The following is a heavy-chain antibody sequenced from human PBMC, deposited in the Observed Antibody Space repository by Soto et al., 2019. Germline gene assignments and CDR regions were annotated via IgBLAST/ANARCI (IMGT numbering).Heavy chain of an antibody. Sequence: QVQLQESGPGLVKPSGTLSLTCAVSGGSISSSNWWSWVRQPPGKGLEWIGEIYHSGSTIYNPSLKSRVTISVDKSNNQFSLTLSSVTAADTAVYYCARVSGSYYYGMDVWGQGTTVTVSS. CDR2: IYHSGST. V-gene: IGHV4-4*02. J-gene: IGHJ6*02. CDR1: GGSISSSNW. CDR3: ARVSGSYYYGMDV. D-gene: IGHD3-10*01.